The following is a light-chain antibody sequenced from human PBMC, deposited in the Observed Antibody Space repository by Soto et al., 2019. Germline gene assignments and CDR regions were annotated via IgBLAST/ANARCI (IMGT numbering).Light chain of an antibody. CDR2: GAS. CDR1: QSLSSTY. V-gene: IGKV3-20*01. CDR3: QQHSSSPRT. J-gene: IGKJ1*01. Sequence: EIVLTQSPGTLSLSPGERATLSCRASQSLSSTYLAWYQQHPGPAPRLLIYGASSRATGIPDRFSGSGSGTDFTLTISRLEPEDFAIYFCQQHSSSPRTFGQGTKVEIK.